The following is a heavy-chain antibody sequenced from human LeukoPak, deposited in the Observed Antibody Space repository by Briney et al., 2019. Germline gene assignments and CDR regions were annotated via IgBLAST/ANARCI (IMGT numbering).Heavy chain of an antibody. CDR1: GFTFSSYG. Sequence: PGGSLRLSCAASGFTFSSYGMHWVRQAPGKGLEWVAVISYDGSDKYYADSVKGRFTISRDNSKNTLYLQMNSLRAEDTAVYYCAKDRGSFGSGYYFDYWGQGTLVTVSS. V-gene: IGHV3-30*18. J-gene: IGHJ4*02. CDR3: AKDRGSFGSGYYFDY. CDR2: ISYDGSDK. D-gene: IGHD3-10*01.